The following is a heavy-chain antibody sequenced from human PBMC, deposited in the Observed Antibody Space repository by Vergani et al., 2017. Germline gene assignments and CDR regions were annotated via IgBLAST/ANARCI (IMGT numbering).Heavy chain of an antibody. D-gene: IGHD2-2*01. V-gene: IGHV4-39*01. CDR3: ATLVVPAATAPPDAFDI. J-gene: IGHJ3*02. CDR2: IYYSGNT. Sequence: QLQLQESGPGLVKPSETLSLTCTVSGGSISSSSYYWGWIRQPPGKGLEWIGSIYYSGNTYYNPSLKSGVTISVDTSKNQFSLKLSSVTAADTAVYYCATLVVPAATAPPDAFDIWGQGTMVTVSS. CDR1: GGSISSSSYY.